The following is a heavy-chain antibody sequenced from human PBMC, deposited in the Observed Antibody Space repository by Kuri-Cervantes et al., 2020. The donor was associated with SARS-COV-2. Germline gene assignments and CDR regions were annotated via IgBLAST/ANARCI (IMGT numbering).Heavy chain of an antibody. CDR3: ARHTSTGWFDP. CDR1: GYSISSDNY. D-gene: IGHD2-2*02. J-gene: IGHJ5*02. CDR2: IYHRGTT. V-gene: IGHV4-38-2*02. Sequence: SETLSLTCTVSGYSISSDNYWGWIRQPPGKGLEWIGTIYHRGTTYYNPSLRCRITMSVDTSKNQLSLKLTSVTAADTAVYYCARHTSTGWFDPWGQGTLVTVSS.